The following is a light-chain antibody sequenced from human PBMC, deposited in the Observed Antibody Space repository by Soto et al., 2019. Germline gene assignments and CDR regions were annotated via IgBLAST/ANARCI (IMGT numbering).Light chain of an antibody. Sequence: DIQMTQSPSTLSASVGDRVTITCRASQSINSWLAWYQQKPGKAPKVLIYKASTLESGVPSRFSGSGSGTDSSLTISSLQPDDFAPYYCQQCNSYPLTFGGGTKVEIK. CDR2: KAS. CDR3: QQCNSYPLT. J-gene: IGKJ4*01. V-gene: IGKV1-5*03. CDR1: QSINSW.